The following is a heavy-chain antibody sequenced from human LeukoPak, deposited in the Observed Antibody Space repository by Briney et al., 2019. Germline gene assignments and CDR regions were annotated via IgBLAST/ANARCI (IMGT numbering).Heavy chain of an antibody. CDR3: ARGEIAVAVDY. V-gene: IGHV3-64*01. Sequence: PGGSLRLPCAASGFTFSSYAMHWVRQAPGKGLEYVSAISSNGGSTYYANSVKGRFTISRDNSKNTVYLQMGSLRAEDIALYYCARGEIAVAVDYWGQGTLVTVSS. CDR1: GFTFSSYA. CDR2: ISSNGGST. D-gene: IGHD6-19*01. J-gene: IGHJ4*02.